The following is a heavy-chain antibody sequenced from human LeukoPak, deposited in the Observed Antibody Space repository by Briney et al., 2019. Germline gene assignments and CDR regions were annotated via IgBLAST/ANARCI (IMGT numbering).Heavy chain of an antibody. D-gene: IGHD6-13*01. J-gene: IGHJ5*02. Sequence: PGGSLRLSCAASGFTVSSNYMSWVRQAPGKGLEWVSVIYSGGSTYYADSVKGRFTISRDNSKNTLYLQMNSLRAEDTAVYYCAKDGSITAAGGFDPWGQGTLVTVSS. V-gene: IGHV3-53*01. CDR2: IYSGGST. CDR3: AKDGSITAAGGFDP. CDR1: GFTVSSNY.